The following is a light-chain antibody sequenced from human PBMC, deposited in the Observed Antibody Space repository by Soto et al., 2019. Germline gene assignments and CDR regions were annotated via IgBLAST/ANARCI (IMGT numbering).Light chain of an antibody. Sequence: ESVLTRYPDTLAVSAGEVATLSCCASQSVTSNLAWYQQKRGQAPRLLIYAASTRATGVPARFSGSGSGTEFTLTISSLQSEDFAVYYCQQYNDWPPITFGQGTRLEIK. CDR1: QSVTSN. J-gene: IGKJ5*01. CDR3: QQYNDWPPIT. CDR2: AAS. V-gene: IGKV3D-15*01.